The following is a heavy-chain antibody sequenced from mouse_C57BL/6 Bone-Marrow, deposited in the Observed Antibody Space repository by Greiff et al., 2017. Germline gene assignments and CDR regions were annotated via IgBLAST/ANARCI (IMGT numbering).Heavy chain of an antibody. CDR3: AGGDYFDY. Sequence: EVMLVESGGGLVKPGGSLKLSCAASGFTFSSYAMSWVRQTPEKRLEWVATISDGGSYTYYPDNVKGRFTISRDNAKNNLYLQMSHLKSEDTAMYYCAGGDYFDYWGQGTTLTVSS. J-gene: IGHJ2*01. CDR1: GFTFSSYA. CDR2: ISDGGSYT. V-gene: IGHV5-4*03.